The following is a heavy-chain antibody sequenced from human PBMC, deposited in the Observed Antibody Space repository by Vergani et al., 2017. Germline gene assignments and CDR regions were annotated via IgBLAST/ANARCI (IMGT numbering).Heavy chain of an antibody. J-gene: IGHJ4*02. CDR2: IFPGDADT. D-gene: IGHD3-10*01. V-gene: IGHV5-51*03. CDR1: GYSFTNHW. Sequence: EVQLVQSATEVKKPGESLNISCKGSGYSFTNHWIGWVRQMPGKGLEWMGLIFPGDADTRYSPSFEGQVTISADTSTSTAYVQWPSLKASDTAVYFCARLPRGLRGMSLEYWGQGTLVTVSS. CDR3: ARLPRGLRGMSLEY.